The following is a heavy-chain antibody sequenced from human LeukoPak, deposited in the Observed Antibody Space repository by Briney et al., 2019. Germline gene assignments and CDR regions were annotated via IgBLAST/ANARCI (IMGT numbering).Heavy chain of an antibody. CDR3: ARDYASLGSADFDY. D-gene: IGHD3-16*01. CDR2: INPDGGGT. CDR1: GYTFTGYY. J-gene: IGHJ4*02. Sequence: ASVKVSCKASGYTFTGYYMHWVRQAPGQGLEWMGWINPDGGGTNYAQKFQGRVTMTRDTSISTAYMELSRLRSDDTAIYYCARDYASLGSADFDYWGQGTLWTLSS. V-gene: IGHV1-2*02.